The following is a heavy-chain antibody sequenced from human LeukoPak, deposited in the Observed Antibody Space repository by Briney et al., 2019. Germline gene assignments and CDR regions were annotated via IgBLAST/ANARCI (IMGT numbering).Heavy chain of an antibody. CDR2: MNPNSGNT. CDR1: GYTFTSYD. J-gene: IGHJ4*02. Sequence: ASVKVSCKASGYTFTSYDINWVRQATGQGLEWMGWMNPNSGNTGYAQKFQGRVTMTRDTSTSTVYMELSSLRSEDTAVYYCARELIAVAGLIDYWGQGTLVTVSS. CDR3: ARELIAVAGLIDY. D-gene: IGHD6-19*01. V-gene: IGHV1-8*01.